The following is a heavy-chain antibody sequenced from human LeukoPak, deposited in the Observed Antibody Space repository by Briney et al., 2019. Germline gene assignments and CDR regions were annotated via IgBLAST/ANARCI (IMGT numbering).Heavy chain of an antibody. V-gene: IGHV1-3*01. D-gene: IGHD2-21*02. J-gene: IGHJ6*02. CDR3: AREGHIVVVTGGEPYYYYYGMDV. CDR2: INAGNGNT. Sequence: ASVKVSCKASGYTFTSYAMHWVRQAPGQRLEWRGWINAGNGNTKYSQKFQGRVTITRDTSASTAYMELSSLRSEDTAVYYCAREGHIVVVTGGEPYYYYYGMDVWGQGTTVTVSS. CDR1: GYTFTSYA.